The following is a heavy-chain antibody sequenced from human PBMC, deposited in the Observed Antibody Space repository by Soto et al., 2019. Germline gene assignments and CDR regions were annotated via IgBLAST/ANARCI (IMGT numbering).Heavy chain of an antibody. J-gene: IGHJ6*02. CDR2: INIYNGNT. V-gene: IGHV1-18*01. CDR3: ARDGSHSGNDNFCHYGMDD. D-gene: IGHD5-12*01. Sequence: QVQLVQSGGEVKKPGASVKVSCKASSYTFIHYGLSWVRQAPGQGLEWMGWINIYNGNTKYAQKVQGRVTMTTDTSTSIAYMELRSLRSYDTVVYYCARDGSHSGNDNFCHYGMDDWGQGTTVTVSS. CDR1: SYTFIHYG.